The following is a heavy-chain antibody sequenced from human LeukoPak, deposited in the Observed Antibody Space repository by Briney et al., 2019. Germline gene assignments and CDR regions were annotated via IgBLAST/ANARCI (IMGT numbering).Heavy chain of an antibody. CDR3: ARAGPYYYDSSGYWYYFDY. Sequence: SVKVSCKASGGTFSSYAISWVRQAPGQGLEWMGRIIPILGIANYAQKFQGRVTITADKSTSTAYMELSGLRSEDTAVYYCARAGPYYYDSSGYWYYFDYWGQGTLVTVSS. V-gene: IGHV1-69*04. J-gene: IGHJ4*02. CDR1: GGTFSSYA. CDR2: IIPILGIA. D-gene: IGHD3-22*01.